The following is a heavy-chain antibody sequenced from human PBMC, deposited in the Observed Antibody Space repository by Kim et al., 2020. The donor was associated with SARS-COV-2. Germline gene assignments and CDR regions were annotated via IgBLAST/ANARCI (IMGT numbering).Heavy chain of an antibody. D-gene: IGHD6-19*01. V-gene: IGHV1-24*01. CDR1: GYTLTELS. CDR3: ATVAALRQFQWLVPATQNGGCNWFDP. J-gene: IGHJ5*02. CDR2: FDPEDGET. Sequence: ASVKVSCKVSGYTLTELSMHWVRQAPGKGLEWMGGFDPEDGETIYAQKFQGRVTMTEDTSTDTAYMELSSLRSEDTAVYYCATVAALRQFQWLVPATQNGGCNWFDPWGQGTLVTVSS.